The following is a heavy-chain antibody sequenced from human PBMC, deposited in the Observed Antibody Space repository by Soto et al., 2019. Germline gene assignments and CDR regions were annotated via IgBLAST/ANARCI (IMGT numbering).Heavy chain of an antibody. V-gene: IGHV1-24*01. CDR3: ASIAGYYYGMDV. CDR2: FDPEDGET. D-gene: IGHD6-13*01. J-gene: IGHJ6*02. CDR1: GYTLTELS. Sequence: ASVKVSCKVSGYTLTELSMHWVRQAPGKGLEWMGGFDPEDGETIYAQKFQGRVTMTEDTSTDTAYMELSSLRSEDTAVYYCASIAGYYYGMDVWGQGTTVTVSS.